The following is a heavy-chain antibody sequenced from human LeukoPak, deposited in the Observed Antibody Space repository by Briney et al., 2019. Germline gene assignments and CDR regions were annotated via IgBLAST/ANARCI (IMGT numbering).Heavy chain of an antibody. Sequence: ASVKVSCKAPGYTFTSYYMHWVRQAPGQGLEWMGIINPSGGSTSYAQKLQGRVTMTRDMSTSTVYMELSSLRSEDTAVYYCARSLKIQLSAQYWGQGTLVTVSS. D-gene: IGHD5-18*01. V-gene: IGHV1-46*01. CDR3: ARSLKIQLSAQY. J-gene: IGHJ4*02. CDR1: GYTFTSYY. CDR2: INPSGGST.